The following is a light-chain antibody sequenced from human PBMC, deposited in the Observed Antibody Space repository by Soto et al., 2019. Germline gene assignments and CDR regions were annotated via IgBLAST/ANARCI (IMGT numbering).Light chain of an antibody. V-gene: IGKV1-5*03. CDR3: QQYNSYSRT. Sequence: DIQMTQSPSTLSASVGDRVTITCRASQSISSWLAWYQQKPGKAPNLLIYKASSLESGVPSRFSGSGSGTEFTLTISSLQPYDFAAYYCQQYNSYSRTFGQGTKVEIK. CDR1: QSISSW. CDR2: KAS. J-gene: IGKJ1*01.